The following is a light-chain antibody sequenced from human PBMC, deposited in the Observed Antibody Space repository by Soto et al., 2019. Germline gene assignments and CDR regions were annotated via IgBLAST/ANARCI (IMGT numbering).Light chain of an antibody. Sequence: DIQMTQSPSSLSASVGDRVTITCRASQSISSYLNWYQQKPGKAPKLLIYAASSLQSGVPSRFSGSGSGTXXXXTXSSLQPEDFATYYCQQSYSTPRTFGQGTKLEIK. CDR3: QQSYSTPRT. CDR2: AAS. CDR1: QSISSY. J-gene: IGKJ2*02. V-gene: IGKV1-39*01.